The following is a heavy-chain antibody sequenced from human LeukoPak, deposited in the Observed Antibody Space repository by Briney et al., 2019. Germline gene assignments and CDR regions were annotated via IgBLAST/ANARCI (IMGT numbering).Heavy chain of an antibody. D-gene: IGHD4-11*01. J-gene: IGHJ4*02. CDR2: ISYDGSNK. Sequence: GGSLRLSCAASGFTFSSYAMHWVRQAPGKGLEWVAVISYDGSNKYYADSVKGRFTISRDNSKNTLYLQMNSLRAEDTAVYYCARDMGASTVTTYYFDYWGQGTLVTVSS. CDR1: GFTFSSYA. CDR3: ARDMGASTVTTYYFDY. V-gene: IGHV3-30*04.